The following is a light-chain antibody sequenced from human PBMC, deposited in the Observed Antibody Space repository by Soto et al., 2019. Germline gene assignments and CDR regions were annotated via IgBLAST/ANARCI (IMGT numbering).Light chain of an antibody. J-gene: IGKJ2*01. CDR2: GAS. V-gene: IGKV3-15*01. Sequence: EIVMTQSPATLSMSPGERATLSCRASQSVSSNLAWYQQKPGQAPRLVIYGASTRATGIPARISGSGSGTEFTLTISSLQSEDFAVYYCQQYNNWPLTFTFGQGNKLEIK. CDR1: QSVSSN. CDR3: QQYNNWPLTFT.